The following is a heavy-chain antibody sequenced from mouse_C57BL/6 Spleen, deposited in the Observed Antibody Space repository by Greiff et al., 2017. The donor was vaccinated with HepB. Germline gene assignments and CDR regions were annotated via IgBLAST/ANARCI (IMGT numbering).Heavy chain of an antibody. V-gene: IGHV1-50*01. CDR1: GYTFTSYW. CDR3: ARSIYYGSSWAY. D-gene: IGHD1-1*01. CDR2: IDPSDSYT. Sequence: QVQLKQPGAELVKPGASVKLSCKASGYTFTSYWMQWVKQRPGQGLEWIGEIDPSDSYTNYNQKFKGKATLTVDTSSSTAYMQLSSLTSEDSAVYYCARSIYYGSSWAYWGQGTLVTVSA. J-gene: IGHJ3*01.